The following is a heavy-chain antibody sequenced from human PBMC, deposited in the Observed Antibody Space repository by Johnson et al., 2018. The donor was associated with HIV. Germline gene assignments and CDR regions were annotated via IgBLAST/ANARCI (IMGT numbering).Heavy chain of an antibody. D-gene: IGHD1-26*01. J-gene: IGHJ3*02. CDR1: GFTFSSYG. Sequence: VLLVESGGGVERPGRSLRLSCAASGFTFSSYGMHWVRQAPGKGLEWVANIKQDGSEKYYVDSVKGRFTISRDNAKNSLYLQMNSLRAEDTAFYYCARSRGGSSEDAFDIWGQGTMVTVSS. V-gene: IGHV3-7*03. CDR2: IKQDGSEK. CDR3: ARSRGGSSEDAFDI.